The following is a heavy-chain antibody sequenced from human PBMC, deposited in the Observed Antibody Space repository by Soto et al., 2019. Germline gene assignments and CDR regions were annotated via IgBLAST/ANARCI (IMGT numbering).Heavy chain of an antibody. D-gene: IGHD6-19*01. CDR1: GGYVSGGVYY. CDR3: ARSSVARAGYFQH. Sequence: QVQLQESGPGLVKPSQTRSLTCTVAGGYVSGGVYYWNWIRQHPEKGLEWIGYIYYSGSTYYNPSLRSRVTISADTSKNQFSLKLSSVTVADTAVYYCARSSVARAGYFQHWGQGTQVIVSS. V-gene: IGHV4-31*03. J-gene: IGHJ1*01. CDR2: IYYSGST.